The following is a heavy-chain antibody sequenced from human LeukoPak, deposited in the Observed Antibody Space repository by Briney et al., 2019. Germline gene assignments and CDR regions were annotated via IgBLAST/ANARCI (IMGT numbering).Heavy chain of an antibody. J-gene: IGHJ4*02. Sequence: GGSLRLSCAASGFTFNSYAMNWVRHAPRKGLEWVSAISASGGNTYYADSVKGRSTISRDNSKNTLYLQMNSLRAGDTALYYCAKGANYWYIDYWGQGTLVTVSS. CDR2: ISASGGNT. V-gene: IGHV3-23*01. D-gene: IGHD2-8*02. CDR1: GFTFNSYA. CDR3: AKGANYWYIDY.